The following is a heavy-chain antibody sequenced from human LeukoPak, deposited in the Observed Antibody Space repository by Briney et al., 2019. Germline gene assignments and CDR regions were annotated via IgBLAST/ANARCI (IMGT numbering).Heavy chain of an antibody. CDR1: GYTFTSYY. V-gene: IGHV1-46*01. CDR3: ARDPQSENWFDP. J-gene: IGHJ5*02. D-gene: IGHD3-3*01. CDR2: INPSGGTT. Sequence: ASAKVSCKAAGYTFTSYYMHWVPQAPGQGLEWMGIINPSGGTTSNAQKFQGRVTMTSDTPTSTVYMELSSLRSEDTAVYYCARDPQSENWFDPWGQGTRVTVSS.